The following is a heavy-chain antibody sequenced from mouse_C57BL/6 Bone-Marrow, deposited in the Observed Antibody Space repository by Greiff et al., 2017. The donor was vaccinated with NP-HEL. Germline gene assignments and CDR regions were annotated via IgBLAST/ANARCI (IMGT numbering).Heavy chain of an antibody. CDR2: ISSGGSYT. J-gene: IGHJ4*01. V-gene: IGHV5-6*01. Sequence: EVHLVESGGDLVKPGGSLKLSCAASGFTFSSYGMSWVRQTPDKRLEWVATISSGGSYTYYPDSVKGRFTISRDNAKNTLYLQMSSLKSEDTAMYYCARHSKLYAMDYWGQGTSVTVSS. D-gene: IGHD1-3*01. CDR3: ARHSKLYAMDY. CDR1: GFTFSSYG.